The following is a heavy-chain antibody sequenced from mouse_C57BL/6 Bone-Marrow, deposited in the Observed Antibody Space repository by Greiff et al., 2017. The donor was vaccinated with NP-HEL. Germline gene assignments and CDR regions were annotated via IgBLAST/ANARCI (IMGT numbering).Heavy chain of an antibody. CDR2: IDPENGDT. CDR1: GFNIKDDY. V-gene: IGHV14-4*01. CDR3: TPIAYGNSSFGY. D-gene: IGHD2-1*01. J-gene: IGHJ2*01. Sequence: EAQLQQSGAELVRPGASVKLSCTASGFNIKDDYMHWVKQRPEQGLEWIGWIDPENGDTEYASKFQGKATITADTSSNTAYLQLSSLTSEDTAVYYCTPIAYGNSSFGYWGQGTTLTVSS.